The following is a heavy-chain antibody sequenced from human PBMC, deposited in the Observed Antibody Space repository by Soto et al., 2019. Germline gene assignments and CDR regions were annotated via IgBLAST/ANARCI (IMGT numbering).Heavy chain of an antibody. V-gene: IGHV3-48*01. CDR3: AREEGLLNSFDP. CDR2: ISSSSSTI. J-gene: IGHJ5*02. Sequence: EVQLVESGGGLVQPGGSLRLSCAASGFTFSSYSMNWVRQAPGKGLEWVSYISSSSSTIYYADSVKGRFTISRDNANNSLYLQMNSLRADNTAVYYCAREEGLLNSFDPWGQGTLVTVSS. CDR1: GFTFSSYS. D-gene: IGHD1-26*01.